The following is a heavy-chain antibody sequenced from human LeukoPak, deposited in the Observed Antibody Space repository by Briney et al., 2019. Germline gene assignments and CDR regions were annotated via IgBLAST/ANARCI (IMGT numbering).Heavy chain of an antibody. CDR3: ARKDLGYFDY. V-gene: IGHV3-66*01. CDR1: GFTASSNY. D-gene: IGHD7-27*01. J-gene: IGHJ4*02. Sequence: PGGSLRLSCAASGFTASSNYMSWVRQAPGKGLEWVSVIYSGGSTYYADSVKGRFTISRDNSKNTLYLQMNSLRAEDTAVYYCARKDLGYFDYWGQGTLVTVSS. CDR2: IYSGGST.